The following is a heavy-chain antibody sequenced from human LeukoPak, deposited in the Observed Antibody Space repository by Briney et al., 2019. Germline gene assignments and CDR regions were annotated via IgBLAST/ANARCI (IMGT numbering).Heavy chain of an antibody. D-gene: IGHD3-10*01. V-gene: IGHV3-23*01. CDR2: ISGSGGST. CDR1: GFTFSSYA. Sequence: GGSLRLSCAASGFTFSSYAMSWVRQAPGKGLEWVSAISGSGGSTYYADSVKGRFTISGDNSKNTLYLQMNSLRAEDTAVYYCAKDFRAYGSGPFNGFDPWGQGTLVTVSS. CDR3: AKDFRAYGSGPFNGFDP. J-gene: IGHJ5*02.